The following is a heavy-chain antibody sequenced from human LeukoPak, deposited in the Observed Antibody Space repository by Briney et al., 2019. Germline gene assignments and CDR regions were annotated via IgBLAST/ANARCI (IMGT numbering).Heavy chain of an antibody. V-gene: IGHV3-7*01. CDR1: GFTFSSYW. D-gene: IGHD4-23*01. CDR3: ARDKDGGLEY. CDR2: IRHDGGEK. Sequence: GGSLRLPCAASGFTFSSYWMSWVRQAPGKGLEWVANIRHDGGEKYYVDSVKGQFTISRDNAKNSLFLQMNSLRAEDTAVYYCARDKDGGLEYWGQGTLVTVSS. J-gene: IGHJ4*02.